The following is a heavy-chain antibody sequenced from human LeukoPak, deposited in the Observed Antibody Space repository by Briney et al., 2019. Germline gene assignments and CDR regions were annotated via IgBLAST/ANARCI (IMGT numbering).Heavy chain of an antibody. CDR1: GFAFNSYA. Sequence: GGSLRVSCTASGFAFNSYAMTWVRQAPGSGLEWVSVICGTSVDTYYADSVKGRFTISRDNSKNTLYLQMNSLRAEDTAVYYCAKGGGGSCYSAADSWGQGTLVTVSS. D-gene: IGHD2-15*01. CDR2: ICGTSVDT. V-gene: IGHV3-23*01. J-gene: IGHJ4*02. CDR3: AKGGGGSCYSAADS.